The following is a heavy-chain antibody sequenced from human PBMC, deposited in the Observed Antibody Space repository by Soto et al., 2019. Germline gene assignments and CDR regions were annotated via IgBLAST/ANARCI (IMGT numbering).Heavy chain of an antibody. D-gene: IGHD3-3*01. Sequence: GASVKVSCKXSGFTFTSSAVQWVRQARGQRLEWIGWIVVGSGNTNYAQKFQERVTITRDMSTSTAYMELSSLRSEDTAVYYCAATSPSLRFLEWLDYWGQGTLVTVSS. J-gene: IGHJ4*02. CDR1: GFTFTSSA. V-gene: IGHV1-58*01. CDR3: AATSPSLRFLEWLDY. CDR2: IVVGSGNT.